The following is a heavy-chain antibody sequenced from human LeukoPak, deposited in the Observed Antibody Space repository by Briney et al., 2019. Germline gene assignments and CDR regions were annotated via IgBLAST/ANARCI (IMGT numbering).Heavy chain of an antibody. D-gene: IGHD4-17*01. CDR2: ISSGSSAI. J-gene: IGHJ4*02. Sequence: GGFLRLSCAASGFTFSTYEMNWVRQAPGKGLEWVSIISSGSSAIFSADALKGRFTISRDDAKNLLYLDMNSLRAEDTAVYYCARGHTAVTRHFDFWGQGTLVTVSS. CDR3: ARGHTAVTRHFDF. V-gene: IGHV3-21*01. CDR1: GFTFSTYE.